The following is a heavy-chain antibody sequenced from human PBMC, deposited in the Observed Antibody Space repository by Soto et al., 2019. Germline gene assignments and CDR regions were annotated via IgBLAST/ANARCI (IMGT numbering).Heavy chain of an antibody. V-gene: IGHV4-38-2*02. CDR1: GFAISRGYY. Sequence: PSQTVYPTCSVSGFAISRGYYWSWVRQPPGKGLEWIGSIYPSVSSYHNPSLATRLRLSIDTSKNQFTINLTSVTAADTALYFCAREKVGTTFFDNWGQG. D-gene: IGHD1-1*01. CDR2: IYPSVSS. CDR3: AREKVGTTFFDN. J-gene: IGHJ4*02.